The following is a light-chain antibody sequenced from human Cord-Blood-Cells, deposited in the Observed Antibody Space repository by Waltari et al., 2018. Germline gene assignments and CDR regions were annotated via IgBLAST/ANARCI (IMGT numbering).Light chain of an antibody. J-gene: IGKJ2*03. CDR2: DAS. CDR3: QQRSNWPPYS. CDR1: QSVSSY. V-gene: IGKV3-11*01. Sequence: EIVLTQSPATLSLSPGERATLSCRASQSVSSYLDWYQQKPGQAPSLLIYDASNRATGSPARFSGSGSGTDCTLTISSLEPEDFAVYYCQQRSNWPPYSFGQGTKLEIK.